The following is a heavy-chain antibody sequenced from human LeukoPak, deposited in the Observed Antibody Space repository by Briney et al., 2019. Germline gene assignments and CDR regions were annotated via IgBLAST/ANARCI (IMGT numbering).Heavy chain of an antibody. CDR2: IYYSGST. V-gene: IGHV4-39*01. CDR3: AANSADYNTLGSSYKV. D-gene: IGHD3-10*01. CDR1: GASISTSYY. Sequence: SETLSLTCTVSGASISTSYYWGWIRQPPGKGLEWIGSIYYSGSTYYNPSLKSRVTISVDTSKHQFSLKLNSVTAADTAVFYCAANSADYNTLGSSYKVWGQGTLVTVSS. J-gene: IGHJ4*02.